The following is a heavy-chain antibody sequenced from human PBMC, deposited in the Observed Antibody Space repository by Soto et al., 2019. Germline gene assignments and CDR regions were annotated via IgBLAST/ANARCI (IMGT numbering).Heavy chain of an antibody. J-gene: IGHJ4*02. CDR2: IYYSGST. CDR1: GGSISSYY. CDR3: ARAGLVVANDY. V-gene: IGHV4-59*01. D-gene: IGHD2-15*01. Sequence: SETLSLTCTVSGGSISSYYWSWIRQPPGKGLEWIGYIYYSGSTNYNPSLKSRVTISVDTSKNQFSLKLSSVTAADTAVYYCARAGLVVANDYWGQGTLVTSPQ.